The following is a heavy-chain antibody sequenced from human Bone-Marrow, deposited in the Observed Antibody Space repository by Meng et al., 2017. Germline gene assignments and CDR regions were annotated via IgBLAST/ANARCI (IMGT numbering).Heavy chain of an antibody. CDR3: ARDPSDILTGYFY. V-gene: IGHV3-30*04. J-gene: IGHJ4*02. D-gene: IGHD3-9*01. CDR1: GFTFSSYA. CDR2: ISYDGSNK. Sequence: GESLKISCAASGFTFSSYAMHWVRQAPGKGLEWVAVISYDGSNKYYADSVKGRFTISRDNSKNTLYLQMNSLRAEDTAVYYCARDPSDILTGYFYWGQGTLVTVS.